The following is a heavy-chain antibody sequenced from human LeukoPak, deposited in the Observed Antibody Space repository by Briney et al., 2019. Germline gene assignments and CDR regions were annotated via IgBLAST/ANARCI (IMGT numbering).Heavy chain of an antibody. CDR1: GGSISSGSYC. J-gene: IGHJ3*02. D-gene: IGHD2-2*02. Sequence: PSETLSLTCTVSGGSISSGSYCWSWIRQPAGKGLEWIGRIYTSGSTNYNPSLKSRVTISVDTSKNQFSLKLSSVTAADTAVYYCARRYCSSTSCYKGNAFDIWGQGTMVTVSS. CDR3: ARRYCSSTSCYKGNAFDI. CDR2: IYTSGST. V-gene: IGHV4-61*02.